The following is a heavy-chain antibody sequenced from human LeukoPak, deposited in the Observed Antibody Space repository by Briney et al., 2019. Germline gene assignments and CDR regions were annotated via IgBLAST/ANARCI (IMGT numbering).Heavy chain of an antibody. J-gene: IGHJ4*02. CDR3: AKGRYSYGSGDYYFDY. Sequence: GGSLGLSCAASGFTFSSYAMSWVRQAPGKGLDWVSAISGSGGSTYYADSVKGRFTISRDNSRNTLYLQMNSLRAEDTAVYYCAKGRYSYGSGDYYFDYWGQGTLVTVSS. D-gene: IGHD5-18*01. CDR1: GFTFSSYA. CDR2: ISGSGGST. V-gene: IGHV3-23*01.